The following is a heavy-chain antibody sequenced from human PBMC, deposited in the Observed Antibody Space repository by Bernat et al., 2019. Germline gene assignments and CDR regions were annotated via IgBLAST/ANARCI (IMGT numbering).Heavy chain of an antibody. CDR3: AREAADYCGGDCPDYYYYGMDV. D-gene: IGHD2-21*02. J-gene: IGHJ6*02. V-gene: IGHV3-66*01. CDR1: GFTVSSNY. CDR2: IYSGGST. Sequence: EVQLVESGGGLVQPGGSLRLSCAASGFTVSSNYMSWVRQAPVKVLEWVSVIYSGGSTYYADSVKGRFTISRDNSKNTLYLQMNSLRAEDTAVYYCAREAADYCGGDCPDYYYYGMDVWGQGTTVTISS.